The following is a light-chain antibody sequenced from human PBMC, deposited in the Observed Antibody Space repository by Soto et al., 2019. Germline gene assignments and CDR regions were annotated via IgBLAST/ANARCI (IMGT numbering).Light chain of an antibody. CDR1: SSDVGSYNS. CDR3: SSYTTSATLV. Sequence: QPVLTQPAPVSGSPGQSIAISCTGTSSDVGSYNSVSWYQQFPGKAPKLILYAVTNRPSGVSNRFSGSKSGNTASLTISGLQAEDEADYFCSSYTTSATLVFGVGTKLTVL. CDR2: AVT. J-gene: IGLJ2*01. V-gene: IGLV2-14*01.